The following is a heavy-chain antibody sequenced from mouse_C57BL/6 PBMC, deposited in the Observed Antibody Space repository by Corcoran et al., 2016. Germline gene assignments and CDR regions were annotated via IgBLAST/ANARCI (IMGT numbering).Heavy chain of an antibody. CDR2: IYPGDGDT. J-gene: IGHJ1*03. D-gene: IGHD1-1*01. V-gene: IGHV1-80*01. Sequence: QVQLQQSGAELVKPGASVKISCKASGYAFSSYWMNWVKQRPGKGLEWIGQIYPGDGDTNYNRKFKGKATLTADKSSSTAYMQLSSLTSEDSAVYFCARPDYYGSSYWYFDVWGTGTTVTVSS. CDR1: GYAFSSYW. CDR3: ARPDYYGSSYWYFDV.